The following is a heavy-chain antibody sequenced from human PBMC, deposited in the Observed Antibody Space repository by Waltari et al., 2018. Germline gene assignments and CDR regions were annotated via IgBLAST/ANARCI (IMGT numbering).Heavy chain of an antibody. CDR2: INPNSGGT. V-gene: IGHV1-2*06. Sequence: QVQLVQSGAEVKKPGASVKVSCKASGYTFTGYYMHWVRQAPGQGLEWMGRINPNSGGTNYAQKFQGRVTMTRDTSISTAYMELSRLRSDDTAVYYCARELGYCSGGSCYEDYYYGMDVWGQGTTVTVSS. CDR1: GYTFTGYY. CDR3: ARELGYCSGGSCYEDYYYGMDV. D-gene: IGHD2-15*01. J-gene: IGHJ6*02.